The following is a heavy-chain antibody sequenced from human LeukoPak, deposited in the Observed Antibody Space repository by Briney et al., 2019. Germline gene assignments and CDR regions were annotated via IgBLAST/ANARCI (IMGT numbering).Heavy chain of an antibody. J-gene: IGHJ6*02. Sequence: SVKVSCKASGDTFTDYAISWVRQAPGQGLEWVGRVIPILGTANYAQRFQGRATIIADKSTSTVYMELSSLTSEDTAMYYCARDGWMDVWGQGTTVTVSS. CDR3: ARDGWMDV. V-gene: IGHV1-69*04. D-gene: IGHD2-15*01. CDR2: VIPILGTA. CDR1: GDTFTDYA.